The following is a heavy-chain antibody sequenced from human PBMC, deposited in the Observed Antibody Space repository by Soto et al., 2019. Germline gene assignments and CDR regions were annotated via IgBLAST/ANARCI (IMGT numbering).Heavy chain of an antibody. V-gene: IGHV1-69*01. J-gene: IGHJ5*02. CDR1: GGTFSSYA. CDR3: ARGGNWNYGGDGWFDP. CDR2: IIPIFGTA. D-gene: IGHD1-7*01. Sequence: QVQLVQSGAEVKKPGSSVNVSCKASGGTFSSYAISWVRQAPGQGLEWMGGIIPIFGTANYAQKFQGRVTITADESTSTAYMELSSLRSEDTAVYYCARGGNWNYGGDGWFDPWGQGTLVTVSS.